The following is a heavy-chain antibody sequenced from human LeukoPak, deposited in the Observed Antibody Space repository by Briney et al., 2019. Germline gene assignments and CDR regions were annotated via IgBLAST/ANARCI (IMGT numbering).Heavy chain of an antibody. Sequence: GGSLRLSCAASGFTFSNYGMHWVRQAPGKGLEWVAFVRSDGGIKYYADSVKGRFTISRDNSRTTLHLQMNSLRAEDTAVYHCARVGSRWELRPFDYWGQGTLVTVSS. CDR2: VRSDGGIK. CDR3: ARVGSRWELRPFDY. CDR1: GFTFSNYG. D-gene: IGHD1-26*01. V-gene: IGHV3-30*02. J-gene: IGHJ4*02.